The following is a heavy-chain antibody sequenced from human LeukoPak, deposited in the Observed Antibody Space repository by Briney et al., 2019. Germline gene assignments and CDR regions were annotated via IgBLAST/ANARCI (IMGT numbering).Heavy chain of an antibody. CDR1: GGSFSGYY. V-gene: IGHV4-34*01. Sequence: SETLSLPCAVYGGSFSGYYWSWIRQPPGKGLEWIGEINHSGSTNHNTSLKSRVTISVDTSKNQYALTLSSVTAADTAVYYCAREAARPSYYYYYYMDVWGKGTTVTVSS. CDR2: INHSGST. J-gene: IGHJ6*03. CDR3: AREAARPSYYYYYYMDV. D-gene: IGHD6-6*01.